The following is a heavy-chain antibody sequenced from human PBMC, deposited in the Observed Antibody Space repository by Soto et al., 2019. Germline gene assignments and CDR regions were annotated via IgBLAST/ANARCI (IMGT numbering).Heavy chain of an antibody. J-gene: IGHJ3*02. CDR2: ISSSSSTI. CDR3: ERDRPHRKYQLLTHAFDI. V-gene: IGHV3-48*02. Sequence: EVQLVESGGGLVQPGGSLRLSCAASGFTFSSYSMNWVRQAPGKGLEWVSYISSSSSTIYYADSVKGRFTISRDNAKNSLYLQRKSLRDEDTAVYYRERDRPHRKYQLLTHAFDIWGQGRMVTVSS. D-gene: IGHD2-2*01. CDR1: GFTFSSYS.